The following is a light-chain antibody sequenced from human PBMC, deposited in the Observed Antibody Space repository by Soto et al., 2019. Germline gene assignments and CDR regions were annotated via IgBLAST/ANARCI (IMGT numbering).Light chain of an antibody. Sequence: DIQMTQSPSSVSASAGDRVTITCQASQDINNHLNWYQQKAGRAPKLLINDASNLETGVPSRFSGSGSGTDFTLTISGLQPEDIATYYCQQYVNALTFGGGTKVEIK. J-gene: IGKJ4*01. CDR1: QDINNH. V-gene: IGKV1-33*01. CDR2: DAS. CDR3: QQYVNALT.